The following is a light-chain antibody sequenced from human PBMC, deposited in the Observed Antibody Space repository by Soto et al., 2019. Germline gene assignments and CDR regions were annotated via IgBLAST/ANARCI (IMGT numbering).Light chain of an antibody. Sequence: QSVLTQPPSASGTPGQRVIISCSGSSSNIGSNYVYWYQQLPGTAPKLLIYNSNQRPSGVPDRFSGSRSGTSASLAISGLRSDDESDYYCQSYDSSLTNAVFGGGTKLTVL. V-gene: IGLV1-47*02. CDR1: SSNIGSNY. J-gene: IGLJ2*01. CDR3: QSYDSSLTNAV. CDR2: NSN.